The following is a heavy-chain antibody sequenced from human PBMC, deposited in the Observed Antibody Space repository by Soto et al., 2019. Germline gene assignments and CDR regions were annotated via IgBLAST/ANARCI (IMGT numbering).Heavy chain of an antibody. CDR3: AREGVAPYYYYGMDV. Sequence: ASVKVSCKASGYTFTRSGISWVRQAPGQWLEWMGWISTYNGDTNYAQTFQGRVTMTTDTSTSTVHMEVRSLRSDDTAVYYCAREGVAPYYYYGMDVWGQGTPVTVSS. CDR1: GYTFTRSG. J-gene: IGHJ6*02. D-gene: IGHD5-12*01. CDR2: ISTYNGDT. V-gene: IGHV1-18*01.